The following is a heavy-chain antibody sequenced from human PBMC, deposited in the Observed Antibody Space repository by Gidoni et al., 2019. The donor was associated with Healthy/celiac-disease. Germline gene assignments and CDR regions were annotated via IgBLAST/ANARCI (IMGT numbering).Heavy chain of an antibody. CDR3: ARDRRIAVAGDAAFDI. V-gene: IGHV1-69*06. J-gene: IGHJ3*02. CDR2: IIPIFGTA. Sequence: QVQLVQSGAEVKKPGSSVKVSCTASGGTFSSYAISWVRQAPGQGLEWMGGIIPIFGTANYAQKFQGRVTITADKSTSTAYMELSSLRSEDTAVYYCARDRRIAVAGDAAFDIWGQGTMVTVSS. CDR1: GGTFSSYA. D-gene: IGHD6-19*01.